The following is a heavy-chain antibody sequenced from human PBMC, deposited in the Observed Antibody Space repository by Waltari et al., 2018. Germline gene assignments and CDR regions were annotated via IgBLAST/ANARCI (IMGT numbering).Heavy chain of an antibody. V-gene: IGHV4-39*01. J-gene: IGHJ6*03. Sequence: QLQLQESGPGLVKPSETLSLTCTVSGGSLRRSRYFLAWLRQPPGKGLEWMGSIYYSGSTYYNLSLKSRVTISVDRSTNQVSLKLTSVTAADTAVYFCAREVPRNGYIGLIYYYMDVWGKGTTVTVSS. CDR2: IYYSGST. D-gene: IGHD5-12*01. CDR3: AREVPRNGYIGLIYYYMDV. CDR1: GGSLRRSRYF.